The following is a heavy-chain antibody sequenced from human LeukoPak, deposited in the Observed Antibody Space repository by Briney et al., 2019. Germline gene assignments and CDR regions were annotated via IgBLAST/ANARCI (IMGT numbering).Heavy chain of an antibody. D-gene: IGHD2-15*01. CDR2: IYYSGST. V-gene: IGHV4-59*12. J-gene: IGHJ6*03. CDR3: ARRWWYYYYMDV. Sequence: SETLSLTCTVSGGSLSSYYWSWIRQPPGKGLEWIGYIYYSGSTNYNPSLKSRVTISVDTSKNQFSLKLSSVTAADTAVYYCARRWWYYYYMDVWGKGTTVTISS. CDR1: GGSLSSYY.